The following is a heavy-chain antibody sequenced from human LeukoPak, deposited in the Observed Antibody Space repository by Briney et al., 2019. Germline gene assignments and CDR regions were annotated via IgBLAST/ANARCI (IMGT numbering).Heavy chain of an antibody. CDR3: ARYRGTSLYYYYYGMDV. J-gene: IGHJ6*02. CDR2: INHSGST. Sequence: SETLSLTCAVYGGSFSGYYWSWIRQPPGKGLEWIGEINHSGSTNYNPSLKSRVTISVDTSKNQFSLKLSSVIAADTAVYYCARYRGTSLYYYYYGMDVWGQGTTVTVSS. V-gene: IGHV4-34*01. D-gene: IGHD2-2*01. CDR1: GGSFSGYY.